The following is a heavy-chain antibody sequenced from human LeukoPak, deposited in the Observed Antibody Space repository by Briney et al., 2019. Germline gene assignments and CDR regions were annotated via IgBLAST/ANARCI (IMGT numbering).Heavy chain of an antibody. CDR2: ISSSSSYI. J-gene: IGHJ6*02. D-gene: IGHD3-3*01. CDR1: GFTFSSYS. V-gene: IGHV3-21*01. CDR3: ARWDFWSGYDDGYYYGMDV. Sequence: GGSLRLSCAASGFTFSSYSMNWVRQAPGKGLEWVSSISSSSSYIYYADSVKGRFTISRDNAKNSLYLQMNSLRAEDTAVYYCARWDFWSGYDDGYYYGMDVWGQGTTVIVSS.